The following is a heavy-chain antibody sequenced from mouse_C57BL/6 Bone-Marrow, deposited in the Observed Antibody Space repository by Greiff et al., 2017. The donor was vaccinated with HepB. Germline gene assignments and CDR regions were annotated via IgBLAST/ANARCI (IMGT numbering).Heavy chain of an antibody. J-gene: IGHJ4*01. D-gene: IGHD4-1*01. CDR2: IYPGGGYT. CDR1: GYTFTNYW. CDR3: ARRLTGDYAMDY. V-gene: IGHV1-63*01. Sequence: QVQLKESGAELVRPGTSVKMSCKASGYTFTNYWIGWAKQRPGHGLEWIGDIYPGGGYTNYNEKFKGKATLTADKSSSTAYMQFSSLTSEDSAIYYCARRLTGDYAMDYWGQGTSVTVSS.